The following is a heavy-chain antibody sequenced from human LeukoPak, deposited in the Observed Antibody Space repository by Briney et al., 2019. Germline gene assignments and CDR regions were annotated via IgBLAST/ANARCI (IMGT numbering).Heavy chain of an antibody. CDR3: ARDEVKMWNE. Sequence: GGSLRLSCAASGFTFNDYWMSWVRQAPGKGLEWVANIKQDGSEKYYVDSVKGRFTISRDNARNSLYLQMNSLSAEDTAVYYCARDEVKMWNEWGQGALVTVSS. CDR1: GFTFNDYW. J-gene: IGHJ4*02. D-gene: IGHD1-1*01. CDR2: IKQDGSEK. V-gene: IGHV3-7*03.